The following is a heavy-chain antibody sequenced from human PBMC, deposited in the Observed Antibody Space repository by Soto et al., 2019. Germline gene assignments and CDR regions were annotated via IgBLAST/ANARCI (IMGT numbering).Heavy chain of an antibody. CDR2: ISAYNGNT. D-gene: IGHD1-1*01. J-gene: IGHJ5*01. V-gene: IGHV1-18*01. CDR1: GYTVNTYA. Sequence: QVQLVQSGAEVKKPGASVKVSCKVSGYTVNTYAISWVRQAPGQGLEWVGWISAYNGNTNYAQNLQGRVTMTIDTSTPTAAIEVRSLRSDDTAVYYCIGMTAGWFDSWGQGTLVTVSS. CDR3: IGMTAGWFDS.